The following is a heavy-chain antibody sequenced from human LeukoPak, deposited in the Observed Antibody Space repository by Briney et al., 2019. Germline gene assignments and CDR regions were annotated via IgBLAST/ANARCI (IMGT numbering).Heavy chain of an antibody. CDR3: ARGYCRSTSCHVARHFEY. CDR2: ITSGFVT. CDR1: GFTFSTSG. Sequence: SGGSLRLSCAASGFTFSTSGLGWVRQAPGKGLEWVSYITSGFVTHYIDSVKGRFTISRDNDKNSLYLQMNSLREEDTAVYYCARGYCRSTSCHVARHFEYWGQGTLVTVSS. J-gene: IGHJ4*02. D-gene: IGHD2-2*01. V-gene: IGHV3-48*02.